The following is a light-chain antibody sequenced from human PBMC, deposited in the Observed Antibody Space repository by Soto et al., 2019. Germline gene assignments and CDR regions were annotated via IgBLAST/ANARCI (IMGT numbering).Light chain of an antibody. V-gene: IGKV1-5*03. CDR1: QGVSTW. J-gene: IGKJ1*01. Sequence: IQLTQSHSTLSGSVGDRVTITCRASQGVSTWLAWYQQRPSQAPKLLVYEASKLQSGVPSRFSASGSVRDFTLTISSLQPEDSATYYCQQYYDFRPFGQGTKVDIK. CDR3: QQYYDFRP. CDR2: EAS.